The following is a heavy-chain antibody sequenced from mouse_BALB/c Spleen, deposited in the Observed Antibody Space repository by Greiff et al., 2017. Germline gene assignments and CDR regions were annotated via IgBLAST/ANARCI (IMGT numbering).Heavy chain of an antibody. Sequence: EVKFVESGGGLVKPGGSLKLSCAASGFTFSSYAMSWVRQSPEKRLEWVAEISSGGSYTYYPDTVTGRFTISRDNAKNTLYLEMSSLRSEDTAMYYCARANYYLDYWGQGTTLTVSS. V-gene: IGHV5-9-4*01. J-gene: IGHJ2*01. CDR1: GFTFSSYA. CDR3: ARANYYLDY. CDR2: ISSGGSYT.